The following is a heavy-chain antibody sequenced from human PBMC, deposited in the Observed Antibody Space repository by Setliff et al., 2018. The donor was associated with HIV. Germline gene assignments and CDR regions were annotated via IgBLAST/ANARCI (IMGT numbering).Heavy chain of an antibody. J-gene: IGHJ4*02. D-gene: IGHD6-25*01. V-gene: IGHV4-4*07. CDR1: DSGTYY. Sequence: PSETLSLTCTVSDSGTYYGSWIRQPAGKGLEWIGRVSSRGDTNYNPSLKSRVTMSVDTSKNQFSLKLTSVTASDTAVYYCASAAAGNTGPFDLWGQGSPVTVSS. CDR2: VSSRGDT. CDR3: ASAAAGNTGPFDL.